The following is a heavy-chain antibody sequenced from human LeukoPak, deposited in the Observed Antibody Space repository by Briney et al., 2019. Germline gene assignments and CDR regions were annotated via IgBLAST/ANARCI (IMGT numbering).Heavy chain of an antibody. Sequence: SVKVSCKASGGTFSSYAISWVRQAPGQGLEWMGRIIPIFGTANYAQKFQGRVTITTDESTSTAYMELSSLRSEDTAVYYCARDGDGFSVLGYWGQGTLVTVSS. CDR1: GGTFSSYA. CDR2: IIPIFGTA. V-gene: IGHV1-69*05. D-gene: IGHD5-24*01. J-gene: IGHJ4*02. CDR3: ARDGDGFSVLGY.